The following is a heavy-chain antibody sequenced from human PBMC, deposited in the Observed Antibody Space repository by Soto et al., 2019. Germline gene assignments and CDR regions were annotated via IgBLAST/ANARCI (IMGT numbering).Heavy chain of an antibody. V-gene: IGHV1-24*01. D-gene: IGHD3-22*01. CDR2: FDPEDGET. CDR1: GYTLTELS. CDR3: ATSRHRKYYYPSSGRNYFDY. J-gene: IGHJ4*02. Sequence: ASVKVSCKVSGYTLTELSMHWVRQAPGKGLEWMGGFDPEDGETIYAQKFQGRVTMTEDTSTDTAYMELSSLRSEDTAVYYCATSRHRKYYYPSSGRNYFDYWGQGTLVTVSS.